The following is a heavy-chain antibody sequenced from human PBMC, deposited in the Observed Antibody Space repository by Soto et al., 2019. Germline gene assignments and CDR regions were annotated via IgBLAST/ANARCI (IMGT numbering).Heavy chain of an antibody. V-gene: IGHV3-30*14. Sequence: QMQLVESGGGVVQPGRSLRLSCAASGFTFSAYTMHWVRQAPGKGLEWVAVISYDGSSERYTDPVKGRFTVSRDNPKSTLYLKMNSLGAGDTAIYYCGRDGYSGRSDVFDIWGQGKMFTFSS. CDR2: ISYDGSSE. J-gene: IGHJ3*02. D-gene: IGHD1-26*01. CDR3: GRDGYSGRSDVFDI. CDR1: GFTFSAYT.